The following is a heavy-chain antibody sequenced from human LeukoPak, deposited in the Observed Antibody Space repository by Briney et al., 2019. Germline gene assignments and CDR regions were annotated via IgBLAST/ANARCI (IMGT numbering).Heavy chain of an antibody. J-gene: IGHJ5*02. D-gene: IGHD6-19*01. CDR3: ARGLYSSGWLAP. Sequence: SETLSLTCGVYGGSISGDYWSWIRQPPGKGLEWIAEIHHSGSANYNPSLKSRVTISVDTSKNQFSLKLSSVTAADTAVYYCARGLYSSGWLAPWGQGTLVTVSS. CDR2: IHHSGSA. V-gene: IGHV4-34*01. CDR1: GGSISGDY.